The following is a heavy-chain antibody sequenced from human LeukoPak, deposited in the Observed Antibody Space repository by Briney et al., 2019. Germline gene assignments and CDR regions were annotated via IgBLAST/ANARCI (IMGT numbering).Heavy chain of an antibody. CDR2: INHSGST. D-gene: IGHD2-2*01. CDR1: GGSFSGYY. V-gene: IGHV4-34*01. CDR3: ARGGFGYRSSTSCPRGYYGMDV. J-gene: IGHJ6*02. Sequence: SETLSLTCAVYGGSFSGYYWSWIRQPPGKGLEWIGEINHSGSTNYNPSLKSRVTMSVDTSKNQFSLKLSSVTAADTAVYYCARGGFGYRSSTSCPRGYYGMDVWGQGTTVTVSS.